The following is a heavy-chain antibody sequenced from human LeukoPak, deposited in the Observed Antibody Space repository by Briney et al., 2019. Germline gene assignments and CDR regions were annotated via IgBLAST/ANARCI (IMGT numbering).Heavy chain of an antibody. J-gene: IGHJ4*02. CDR1: GFIFSNAW. CDR3: TTTTYVWGSYRYPY. V-gene: IGHV3-15*01. D-gene: IGHD3-16*02. Sequence: KTGGSLRLSCAASGFIFSNAWMSWVRQAPGKGLEWVGRIKSKTDGGTTDYAAPVKGRFTISRDDSKNTLYLQMNSLKTEDTAVYYCTTTTYVWGSYRYPYWGQGTLVTVSS. CDR2: IKSKTDGGTT.